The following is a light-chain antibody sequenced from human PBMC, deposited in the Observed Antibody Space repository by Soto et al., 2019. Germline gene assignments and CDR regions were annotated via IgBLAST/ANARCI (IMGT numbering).Light chain of an antibody. Sequence: QSALTQPASVSGSPGQSITISCTGTTSDVGRYNYVSWYQQHPGKAPKLIIYDVSNRPSGVSNRFSGSKSGNTASLTISGLLAEDEADYYCNSYTSSSTYVFGTGTKVTVL. CDR3: NSYTSSSTYV. J-gene: IGLJ1*01. CDR1: TSDVGRYNY. CDR2: DVS. V-gene: IGLV2-14*01.